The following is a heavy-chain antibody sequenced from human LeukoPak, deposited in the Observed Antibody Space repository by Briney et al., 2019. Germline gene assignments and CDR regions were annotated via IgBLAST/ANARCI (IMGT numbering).Heavy chain of an antibody. V-gene: IGHV3-30*18. CDR3: AKGPLRGTAAAIDY. CDR1: GFTFNNYG. J-gene: IGHJ4*02. Sequence: GGSLRLSCAASGFTFNNYGMHWVRQAPGRGLEWVAVISYDGRNIHYPDSVKGRFTISRDISTDTLWLQMDSLRTEDTAVYYCAKGPLRGTAAAIDYWGQGTLVTVSS. CDR2: ISYDGRNI. D-gene: IGHD2-2*01.